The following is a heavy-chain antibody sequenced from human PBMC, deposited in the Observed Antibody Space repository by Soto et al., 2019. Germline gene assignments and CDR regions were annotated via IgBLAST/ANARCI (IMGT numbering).Heavy chain of an antibody. J-gene: IGHJ4*02. CDR1: GFTFSSYA. D-gene: IGHD3-10*01. CDR3: AGTYYYGSGSYYSFDY. CDR2: ISGSGGST. V-gene: IGHV3-23*01. Sequence: PGGSLRLSCAASGFTFSSYAMSWVRQAPGKGLEWVSAISGSGGSTYYADSVKGRFTISRDNSKNTLYLQMNSLRAEDTAVYYCAGTYYYGSGSYYSFDYWGQGTLVTVSS.